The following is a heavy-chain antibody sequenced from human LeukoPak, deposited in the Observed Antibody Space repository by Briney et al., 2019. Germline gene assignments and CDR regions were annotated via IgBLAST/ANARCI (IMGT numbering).Heavy chain of an antibody. V-gene: IGHV3-23*01. D-gene: IGHD6-13*01. CDR2: ISGSGDST. Sequence: PGGSLRLSCAASGFTFSSYAMSWVRQAPGKGLEWVSVISGSGDSTYFIDSVKGRFTISRDNSKNTLDLQMSSLRAEDTAVYYCAKAGAGIAAADTGYAFDIWGQGTMVTVSS. J-gene: IGHJ3*02. CDR1: GFTFSSYA. CDR3: AKAGAGIAAADTGYAFDI.